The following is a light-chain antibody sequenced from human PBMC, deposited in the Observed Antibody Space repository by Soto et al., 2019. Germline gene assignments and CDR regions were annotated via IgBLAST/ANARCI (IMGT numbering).Light chain of an antibody. J-gene: IGLJ1*01. CDR1: SSDVGGYTY. Sequence: LTQPASVSGSPGQSITISCTGTSSDVGGYTYVSWYQQHPGKAPKLMIYEVNKRPSGVSNRFSGSKSGNTASLTISGLQAEDEADYYCCSYTSSSTLVFGTGTKVTVL. CDR2: EVN. V-gene: IGLV2-14*01. CDR3: CSYTSSSTLV.